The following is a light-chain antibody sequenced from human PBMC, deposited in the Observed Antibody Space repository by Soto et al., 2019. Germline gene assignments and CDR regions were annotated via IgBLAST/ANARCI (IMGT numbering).Light chain of an antibody. V-gene: IGKV3-15*01. Sequence: EIVLTPPPATLSVSPVERVILSCRASQSVDISLAWYQQTPGQAPRLLIYGASTRATDMPGTFSGRGSGTEFTLTITSLRPEDFGVYYCQQYRSWPRTFGQGTKVDIK. CDR1: QSVDIS. CDR3: QQYRSWPRT. J-gene: IGKJ1*01. CDR2: GAS.